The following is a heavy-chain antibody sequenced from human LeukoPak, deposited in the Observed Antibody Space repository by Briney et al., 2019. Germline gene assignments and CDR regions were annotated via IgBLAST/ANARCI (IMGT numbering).Heavy chain of an antibody. CDR3: ARGQNLSFGELLALM. J-gene: IGHJ4*02. V-gene: IGHV1-8*01. CDR2: MNPNSGNT. Sequence: ASVKVSCKASGYTFTSYDINWVRQATGQGLEWMGWMNPNSGNTGYAQKFQGRVTMTRNTSISTAYMELSSLRSEDTAVYYCARGQNLSFGELLALMWGQGTLVTVSS. CDR1: GYTFTSYD. D-gene: IGHD3-10*01.